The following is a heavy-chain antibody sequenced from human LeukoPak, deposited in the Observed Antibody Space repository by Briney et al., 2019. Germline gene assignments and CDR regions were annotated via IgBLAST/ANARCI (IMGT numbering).Heavy chain of an antibody. J-gene: IGHJ4*02. CDR1: GDSVSSYY. V-gene: IGHV4-59*02. Sequence: SETLSLTCTVSGDSVSSYYWSWIRLPPGKGLEWIGYIYYSGSTNYNPSLKSRVTTSVGTSKNQFSLKLTSVTAADTAVYYCARAGSSWSFDYWGQGTLVTVSS. CDR2: IYYSGST. D-gene: IGHD6-13*01. CDR3: ARAGSSWSFDY.